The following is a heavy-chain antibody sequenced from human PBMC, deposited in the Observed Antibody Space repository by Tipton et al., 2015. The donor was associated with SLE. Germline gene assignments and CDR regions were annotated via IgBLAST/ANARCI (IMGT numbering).Heavy chain of an antibody. D-gene: IGHD3-16*01. V-gene: IGHV3-9*01. J-gene: IGHJ4*02. Sequence: SLRLFCAASGFTFDDYAMYWVRQAPGKALEWVSGITWSGGSIGYADSAKGRFTVSRDNAKNFLFLEINSLRAEDTAFYYCARASGGLINYGGRGTLVTVSS. CDR1: GFTFDDYA. CDR2: ITWSGGSI. CDR3: ARASGGLINY.